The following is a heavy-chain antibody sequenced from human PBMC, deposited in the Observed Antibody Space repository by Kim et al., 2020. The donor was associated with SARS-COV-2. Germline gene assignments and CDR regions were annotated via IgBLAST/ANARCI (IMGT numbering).Heavy chain of an antibody. CDR1: GGSFSGYY. CDR2: INHSGST. Sequence: SETLSLTCAVYGGSFSGYYWSWIRQPPGKGLEWIGEINHSGSTNYNPSLKSRVTISVDTSKNQFSLKLSSVIAADTAVYYCARGVEWFGELFPFYYCYGMDVWGQETTVPVSS. D-gene: IGHD3-10*01. V-gene: IGHV4-34*01. J-gene: IGHJ6*02. CDR3: ARGVEWFGELFPFYYCYGMDV.